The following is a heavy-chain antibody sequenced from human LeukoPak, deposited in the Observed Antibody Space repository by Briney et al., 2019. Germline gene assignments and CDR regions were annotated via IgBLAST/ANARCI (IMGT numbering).Heavy chain of an antibody. CDR2: ISSSSSYI. V-gene: IGHV3-21*01. Sequence: GGSLRLSCAASRFTFSSYSMNWVRQAPGKGLEWVSSISSSSSYIYYADSVKGRFTISRDNAKNSLYLQMNSLRAEDTAVYYCARAPDGYNFEFVPGWFDPWGQGALVTVSS. J-gene: IGHJ5*02. D-gene: IGHD5-24*01. CDR1: RFTFSSYS. CDR3: ARAPDGYNFEFVPGWFDP.